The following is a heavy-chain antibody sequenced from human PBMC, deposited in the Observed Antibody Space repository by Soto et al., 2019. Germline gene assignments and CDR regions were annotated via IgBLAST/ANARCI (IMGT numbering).Heavy chain of an antibody. CDR2: IHYRGST. D-gene: IGHD4-4*01. CDR1: GASITNYY. V-gene: IGHV4-59*12. J-gene: IGHJ4*02. CDR3: ARGAADYTTPFDH. Sequence: SETLSLTCTVSGASITNYYWSWIRQPPGKGLEWIGYIHYRGSTYYNPSLKSRVTFSVDTSKNQLSLKVRSVTAADTAVYYCARGAADYTTPFDHWGQGTLVTVSS.